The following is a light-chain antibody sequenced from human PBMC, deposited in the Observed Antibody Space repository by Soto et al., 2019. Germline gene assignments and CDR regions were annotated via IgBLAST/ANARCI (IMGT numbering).Light chain of an antibody. Sequence: DIQMTQSPSTLSASVGDRVTITCRASQSLSGWLAWYQQTPGKAPKLLISDAFRLETGVPSRFSGSGSGTEFTLTIISLQPGDSATYYCQQYNSYPWTFGLGTKVDI. CDR1: QSLSGW. V-gene: IGKV1-5*01. CDR3: QQYNSYPWT. J-gene: IGKJ1*01. CDR2: DAF.